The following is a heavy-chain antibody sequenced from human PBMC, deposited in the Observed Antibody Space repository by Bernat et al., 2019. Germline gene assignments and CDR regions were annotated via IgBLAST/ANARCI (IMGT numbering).Heavy chain of an antibody. CDR1: GFTFSSYG. CDR3: AKEGEFRRSHKVDD. V-gene: IGHV3-30*18. Sequence: QVQLVESGGGVVQPGRSLRLSCTASGFTFSSYGMQWVRQAPGKGLEWVTVISYDGKVQYYADSVKGRFTISRDNSKNTLYLDMNSLRIEDTAIYYCAKEGEFRRSHKVDDWGQGTLVTVSS. D-gene: IGHD3-16*01. J-gene: IGHJ4*02. CDR2: ISYDGKVQ.